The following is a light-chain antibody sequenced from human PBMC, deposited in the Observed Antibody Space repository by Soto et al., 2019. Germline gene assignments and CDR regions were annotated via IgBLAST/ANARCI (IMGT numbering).Light chain of an antibody. J-gene: IGLJ1*01. CDR3: SSYTSSRIDYV. Sequence: QSALTQPASVSGSPGQSITIYCTGTSSDVGGYNYVSWYQQHPGKAPKLMIYEVSNRPSWVSNRFSGSKSGNTASLTISGLQAEDEADYYSSSYTSSRIDYVFGTGTKLTVL. CDR1: SSDVGGYNY. CDR2: EVS. V-gene: IGLV2-14*01.